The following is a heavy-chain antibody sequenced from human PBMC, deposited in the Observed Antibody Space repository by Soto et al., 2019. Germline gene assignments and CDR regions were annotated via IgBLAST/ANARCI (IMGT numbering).Heavy chain of an antibody. J-gene: IGHJ6*02. D-gene: IGHD3-3*01. CDR3: ARGLLTIFGVSTYQDYGRDV. V-gene: IGHV1-69*13. Sequence: SVKVSCKASGGTFSSYAISWVRQAPGQGLEWMGGIIPIFGTANYAQKFQGRVTITEDESKSTDYMELSSLRSEDTAVYYCARGLLTIFGVSTYQDYGRDVGG. CDR2: IIPIFGTA. CDR1: GGTFSSYA.